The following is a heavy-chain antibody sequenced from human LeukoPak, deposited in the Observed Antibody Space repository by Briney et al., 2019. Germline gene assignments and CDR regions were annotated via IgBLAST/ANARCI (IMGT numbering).Heavy chain of an antibody. CDR2: ISGSGGST. CDR1: GFTFSSYG. Sequence: PGGSLRLSCAASGFTFSSYGMSWVRQAPGKVLEWVSAISGSGGSTYYADSVKGRFTISRDNSKNTLYLQMNSLRAEDTAVYYCAKTYRYYDILTGYSPFDYWGQGTLVTVSS. CDR3: AKTYRYYDILTGYSPFDY. D-gene: IGHD3-9*01. V-gene: IGHV3-23*01. J-gene: IGHJ4*02.